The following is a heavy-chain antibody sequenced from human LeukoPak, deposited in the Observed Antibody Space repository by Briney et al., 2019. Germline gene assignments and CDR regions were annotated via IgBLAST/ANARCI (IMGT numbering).Heavy chain of an antibody. CDR1: GGSISRYY. D-gene: IGHD5-18*01. Sequence: SETLSLTCTVSGGSISRYYWSWIRQPPGKGLEWIGYIYYSGSTNYNPSLKSRVTMSVDTSKNQFSLKLSSVTAADTAVYYCASIRGYSYGYNLSYFDYRGQGTLVTVSS. J-gene: IGHJ4*02. CDR2: IYYSGST. CDR3: ASIRGYSYGYNLSYFDY. V-gene: IGHV4-59*12.